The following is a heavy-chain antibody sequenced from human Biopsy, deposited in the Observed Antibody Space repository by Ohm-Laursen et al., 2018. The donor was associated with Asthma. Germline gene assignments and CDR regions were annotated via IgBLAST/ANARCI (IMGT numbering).Heavy chain of an antibody. D-gene: IGHD3-10*01. CDR2: ISVYNGNT. J-gene: IGHJ6*02. CDR3: ARAADYSHYYGIDV. Sequence: SVKVSCKTSGYTFNSAGITWVRQAPGQGLEWMGWISVYNGNTKVAQKLQDRVTTITDTSTSTAYMELRSLRSDDTAVYFCARAADYSHYYGIDVWGQGTTVTVS. V-gene: IGHV1-18*01. CDR1: GYTFNSAG.